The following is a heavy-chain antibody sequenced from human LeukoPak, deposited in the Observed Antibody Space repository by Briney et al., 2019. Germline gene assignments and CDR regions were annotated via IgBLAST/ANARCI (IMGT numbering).Heavy chain of an antibody. V-gene: IGHV5-51*01. D-gene: IGHD3-22*01. J-gene: IGHJ3*02. CDR2: IYPGDSDT. CDR3: ARDNYYDSSGYYPDAFDI. CDR1: GYSFTSYW. Sequence: GESLKISCKGSGYSFTSYWIGWVRQMPGKGLEWMGIIYPGDSDTRYSPSFQGQVTISADKSISTAYLQWSSLKASDTAMYYCARDNYYDSSGYYPDAFDIWGQGTMVTVSS.